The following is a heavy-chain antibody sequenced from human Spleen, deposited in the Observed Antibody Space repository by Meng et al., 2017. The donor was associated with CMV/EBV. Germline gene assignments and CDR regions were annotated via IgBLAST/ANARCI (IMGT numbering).Heavy chain of an antibody. CDR2: FDPEDGET. CDR3: ARGPQSCSSISCYILDF. J-gene: IGHJ4*02. V-gene: IGHV1-24*01. CDR1: GYTLTELS. Sequence: ASVKVSCKVSGYTLTELSMHWVRQAPGKGLEWMGGFDPEDGETIYAQKFQGRVTMTEDTSTDTAYMELSSLRPDDTAVFYCARGPQSCSSISCYILDFWGQGTLVTVSS. D-gene: IGHD2-2*02.